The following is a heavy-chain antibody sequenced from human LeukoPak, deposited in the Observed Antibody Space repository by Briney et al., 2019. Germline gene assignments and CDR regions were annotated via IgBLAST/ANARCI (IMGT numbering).Heavy chain of an antibody. CDR3: ARQYRQQLVQEYYFDY. CDR2: IYTSGST. D-gene: IGHD6-13*01. CDR1: GGSISSYY. V-gene: IGHV4-4*09. Sequence: SETLSLTCTVSGGSISSYYWSWIRQPPGKGLEWIGYIYTSGSTNYNPSLKSRVTISVDTSKNQLSLKLSSVTAADTAVYYCARQYRQQLVQEYYFDYWGQGTLVTVSS. J-gene: IGHJ4*02.